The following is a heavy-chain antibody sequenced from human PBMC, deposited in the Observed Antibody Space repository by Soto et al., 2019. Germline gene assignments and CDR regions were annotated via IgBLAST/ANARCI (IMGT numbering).Heavy chain of an antibody. CDR3: ARQSSIWEAWFDP. V-gene: IGHV4-30-2*01. CDR2: IYHSGST. D-gene: IGHD6-13*01. CDR1: GGSISSGGYP. Sequence: PSETLSLTCAVSGGSISSGGYPWSWIRQPPGKGLEWIGYIYHSGSTYYNPSLKSRVTISVDTSKNQFSLKLSSVTAADTAVYYCARQSSIWEAWFDPWGQGTLVTVSS. J-gene: IGHJ5*02.